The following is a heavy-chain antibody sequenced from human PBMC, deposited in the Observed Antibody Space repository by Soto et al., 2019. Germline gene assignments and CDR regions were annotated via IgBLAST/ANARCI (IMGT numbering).Heavy chain of an antibody. J-gene: IGHJ3*02. Sequence: QVQLQQWGAGLLKPSETLSLTCAVFGGSVTSGNYYWSWIRQPPGKGLEWIGEMSHSGGTHFNPSLQSRVTIAVDTSKNQFSLKMSSVTAADTALYYCARVERGTATTVVDAFDIWGPGTMVTVSS. V-gene: IGHV4-34*01. CDR3: ARVERGTATTVVDAFDI. D-gene: IGHD1-1*01. CDR1: GGSVTSGNYY. CDR2: MSHSGGT.